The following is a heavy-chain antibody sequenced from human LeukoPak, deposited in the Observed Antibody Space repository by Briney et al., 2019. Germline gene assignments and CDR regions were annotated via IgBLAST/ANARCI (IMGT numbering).Heavy chain of an antibody. D-gene: IGHD1-26*01. CDR2: IKQDGSEK. V-gene: IGHV3-7*01. J-gene: IGHJ4*02. CDR3: ARVGLKYSGSYPLDY. Sequence: PGGSLRLPCAASGFTFSSYWMSWVRQAPGKGLEWVANIKQDGSEKYYVDSVKGRFTISRDNAKNSLYLQMNSLRAEDTAVYYCARVGLKYSGSYPLDYWGQGTLVTVSS. CDR1: GFTFSSYW.